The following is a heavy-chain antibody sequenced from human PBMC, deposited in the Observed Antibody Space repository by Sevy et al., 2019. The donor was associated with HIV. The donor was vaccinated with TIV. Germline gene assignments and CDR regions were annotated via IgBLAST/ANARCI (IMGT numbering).Heavy chain of an antibody. V-gene: IGHV3-7*03. D-gene: IGHD1-26*01. J-gene: IGHJ4*02. CDR1: GFTFSKYW. Sequence: GGSLRLSCAASGFTFSKYWMGWVRQAPGKGLEWVANIKQDAGQKYYVDSVKGRFTISRDNSKNTLYLQMDGLRAEDTAIYYCARAFTGGYQQPFDYWGQGTLVTVSS. CDR3: ARAFTGGYQQPFDY. CDR2: IKQDAGQK.